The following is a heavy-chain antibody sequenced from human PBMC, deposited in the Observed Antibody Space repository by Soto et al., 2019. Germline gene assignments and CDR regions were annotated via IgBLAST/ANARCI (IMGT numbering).Heavy chain of an antibody. CDR1: GFTFDDYA. CDR2: ISWNSGSI. Sequence: GGSLRLSCAASGFTFDDYAMHWVRQAPGKGLEWVSGISWNSGSIGYADSVKDRFTISRDNAKNSLYLQMNSLRAEDTALYYCAKDITGTTEGGYWGQGTLVTVSS. J-gene: IGHJ4*02. CDR3: AKDITGTTEGGY. D-gene: IGHD1-7*01. V-gene: IGHV3-9*01.